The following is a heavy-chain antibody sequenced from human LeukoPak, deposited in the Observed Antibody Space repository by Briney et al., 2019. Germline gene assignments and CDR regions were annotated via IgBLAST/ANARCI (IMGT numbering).Heavy chain of an antibody. CDR2: IRYDGSNK. Sequence: GGSLRLSCVASGSTFSTYGMHWVRQAPGKGLEWVAFIRYDGSNKYYADSVKGRFTISRDNSKNTLYLQMNSLRDEDTAVYYCAKSGSAGSTFDYWGQGTLVTVSS. J-gene: IGHJ4*02. CDR3: AKSGSAGSTFDY. V-gene: IGHV3-30*02. CDR1: GSTFSTYG. D-gene: IGHD1-26*01.